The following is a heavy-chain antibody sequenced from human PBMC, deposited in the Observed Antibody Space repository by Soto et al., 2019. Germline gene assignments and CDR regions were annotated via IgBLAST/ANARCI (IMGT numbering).Heavy chain of an antibody. CDR2: IYYSGST. CDR3: GSELGALSV. Sequence: PSETLSLTCTVSGGSISSYYWSWIRQPPGKGLEWIGYIYYSGSTNYNPSLKSRVTISVDTSKNQFSLKLSSVTAADTAVYYCGSELGALSVWGKGTRVTVSS. CDR1: GGSISSYY. V-gene: IGHV4-59*01. J-gene: IGHJ6*04. D-gene: IGHD3-16*01.